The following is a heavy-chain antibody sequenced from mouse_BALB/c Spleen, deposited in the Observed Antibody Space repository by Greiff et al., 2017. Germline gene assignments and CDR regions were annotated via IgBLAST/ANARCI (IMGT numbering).Heavy chain of an antibody. CDR3: ARYYDGYYDYAMDY. Sequence: EVKLVESGPSLVKPSQTLSLTCSVTGDSITSGYWNWIRKFPGNKLEYMGYISYSGSTYYNPSLKSRISITRDTSKNQYYLQLNSVTTEDTATYYCARYYDGYYDYAMDYWGQGTSVTVSS. J-gene: IGHJ4*01. V-gene: IGHV3-8*02. D-gene: IGHD2-3*01. CDR1: GDSITSGY. CDR2: ISYSGST.